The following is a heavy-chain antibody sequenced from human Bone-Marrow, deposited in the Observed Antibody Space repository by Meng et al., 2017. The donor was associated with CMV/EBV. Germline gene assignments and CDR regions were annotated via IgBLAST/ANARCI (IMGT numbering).Heavy chain of an antibody. D-gene: IGHD3-3*01. Sequence: GSLRLSCTASGGFISSYYWSWIRQPPGKGLEWIGYIYYSGSTNYNPSLKSRVTISVDTSKNQFSLKLSSVTAADTAVYYCARGSITIFDWGQGTLVNVSS. CDR3: ARGSITIFD. J-gene: IGHJ4*02. V-gene: IGHV4-59*01. CDR1: GGFISSYY. CDR2: IYYSGST.